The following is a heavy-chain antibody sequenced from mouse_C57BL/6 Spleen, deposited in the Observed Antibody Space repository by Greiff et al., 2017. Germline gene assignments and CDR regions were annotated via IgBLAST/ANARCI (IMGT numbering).Heavy chain of an antibody. CDR2: IDPETGGT. CDR3: TRTTVVLDY. J-gene: IGHJ2*01. D-gene: IGHD1-1*01. V-gene: IGHV1-15*01. Sequence: QVQLQQSGAELVRPGASVTLSCKASGYTFTDYEMHWVKQTPVHGLEWIGAIDPETGGTAYNQKFKGKDILTADKSSSTAYMELRSLTSEDSAVYYCTRTTVVLDYWGQGTTLTVSS. CDR1: GYTFTDYE.